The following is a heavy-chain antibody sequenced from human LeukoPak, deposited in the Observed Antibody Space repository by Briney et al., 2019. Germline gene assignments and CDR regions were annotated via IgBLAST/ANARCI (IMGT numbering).Heavy chain of an antibody. Sequence: SEPLSLTCTVSGGSISSGGYYWSWIRQHPGKGLEWIGYIYYSGSTYYNPSLKSRVTISVDTSKNQFSLKLSSVTAADTAVYYCARNGYSYGYGFDYWGQGTLVTVSS. D-gene: IGHD5-18*01. CDR3: ARNGYSYGYGFDY. J-gene: IGHJ4*02. CDR2: IYYSGST. CDR1: GGSISSGGYY. V-gene: IGHV4-31*03.